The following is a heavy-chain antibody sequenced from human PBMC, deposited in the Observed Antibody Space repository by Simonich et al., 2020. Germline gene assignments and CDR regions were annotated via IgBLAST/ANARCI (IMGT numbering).Heavy chain of an antibody. D-gene: IGHD4-4*01. CDR1: GFTFSSYW. CDR3: ARDYSNYDAFDI. CDR2: INSNGSST. V-gene: IGHV3-74*01. Sequence: EVQLVESGGGLVQPGGSLRLSCAASGFTFSSYWMHWVRQAPGKGLVGVSRINSNGSSTSYADSWKGRFTISRDNAKNTLYLQMNSLRAEDTAVYYCARDYSNYDAFDIWGQGTMVTVSS. J-gene: IGHJ3*02.